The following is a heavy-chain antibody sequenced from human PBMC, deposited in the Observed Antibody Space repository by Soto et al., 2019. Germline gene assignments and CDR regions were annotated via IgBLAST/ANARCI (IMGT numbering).Heavy chain of an antibody. CDR1: GGTFSDHA. CDR2: IFPMFGTA. V-gene: IGHV1-69*18. J-gene: IGHJ4*02. Sequence: QVQLVQSGAEVKKPGSSVTVSCKASGGTFSDHAFSWVRQAPGQGLEWMGRIFPMFGTADYAQKFQGRLIITADDSTSTAYMELSSLRSEDTAVYYCARFQGLHFDYWGQGTLVRVSS. CDR3: ARFQGLHFDY.